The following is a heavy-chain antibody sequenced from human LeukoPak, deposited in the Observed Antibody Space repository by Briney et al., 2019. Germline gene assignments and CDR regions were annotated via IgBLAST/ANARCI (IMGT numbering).Heavy chain of an antibody. CDR2: IYYSGST. D-gene: IGHD5-18*01. CDR3: ARDGGYSYGDFDY. J-gene: IGHJ4*02. Sequence: SETLSLTCTVSGGSISSYYWSWIRQPPGKGLEWIGYIYYSGSTNYNPSLKSRVTISVDTSKDQFSLKLSSVTVADTAVYYCARDGGYSYGDFDYWGQGTLVTVSS. V-gene: IGHV4-59*01. CDR1: GGSISSYY.